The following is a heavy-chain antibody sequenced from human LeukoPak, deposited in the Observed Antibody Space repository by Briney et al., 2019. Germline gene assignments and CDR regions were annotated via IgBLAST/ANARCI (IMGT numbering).Heavy chain of an antibody. V-gene: IGHV1-18*01. CDR2: ISAYNGNA. J-gene: IGHJ6*03. CDR1: GYTFTSYG. Sequence: ASVKVSCKASGYTFTSYGISWVRQAPGQGLEWMGWISAYNGNANYAQKLQGRVTMTTDTSTSTAYMELSSLRSEDTAVYYCARESREYYYYYYMDVWGKGTTVTVSS. CDR3: ARESREYYYYYYMDV.